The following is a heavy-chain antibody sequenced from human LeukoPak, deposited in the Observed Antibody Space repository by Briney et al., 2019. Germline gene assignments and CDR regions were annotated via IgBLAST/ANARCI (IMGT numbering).Heavy chain of an antibody. D-gene: IGHD4-11*01. J-gene: IGHJ4*02. CDR3: ARYDYNVFRGLGF. V-gene: IGHV1-46*01. CDR2: IIPSSGST. Sequence: ASVKVSCKASGYAFTSYHIYWMRQAPGQGLGWMGIIIPSSGSTTYAQKFQGRVTMTRDTSTSTVYMELSSLTSDDTAVYFCARYDYNVFRGLGFWGQGTLVTVSS. CDR1: GYAFTSYH.